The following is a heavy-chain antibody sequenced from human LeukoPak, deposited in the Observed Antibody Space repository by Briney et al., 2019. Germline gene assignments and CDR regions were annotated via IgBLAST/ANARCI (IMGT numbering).Heavy chain of an antibody. CDR1: GGSISSGDFY. J-gene: IGHJ4*02. V-gene: IGHV4-30-4*01. CDR2: IHNSGST. Sequence: PSQTLSLTCTVSGGSISSGDFYWSWVRQPPGKGLEWLGYIHNSGSTSYNPSLTSRGSISIDTSKNQLSLRLRSVTVADTAMYYCAVCGHNYGYRFDNWGQGTLVTVSS. D-gene: IGHD5-18*01. CDR3: AVCGHNYGYRFDN.